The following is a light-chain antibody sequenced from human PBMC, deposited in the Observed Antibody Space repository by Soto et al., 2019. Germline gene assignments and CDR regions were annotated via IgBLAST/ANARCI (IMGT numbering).Light chain of an antibody. CDR2: EVS. V-gene: IGLV2-23*02. J-gene: IGLJ1*01. Sequence: QSALTQPASVSGSPGQSITISCTGTSSDVGGYNLVSWYQQHPGKAPKLMIYEVSERPSGVSNRFSGSKSGDTASLTISGLQAEDEADYYCCSYAGSTTCVFGTGTKLTVL. CDR3: CSYAGSTTCV. CDR1: SSDVGGYNL.